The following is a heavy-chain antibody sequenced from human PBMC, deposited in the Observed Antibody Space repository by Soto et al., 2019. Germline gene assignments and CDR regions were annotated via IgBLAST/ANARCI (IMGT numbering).Heavy chain of an antibody. CDR2: IIPIFGTA. CDR3: ARASTYYDFWSGYYSQKNYYYYYGMDV. Sequence: VASVKVSCKASGGTFSSYAISWVRQAPGQGLEWMGGIIPIFGTANYAQKFQGRVTITADKSTSTAYMELSSLRSEDTAVYYCARASTYYDFWSGYYSQKNYYYYYGMDVWCPGTTVTVSS. CDR1: GGTFSSYA. D-gene: IGHD3-3*01. J-gene: IGHJ6*02. V-gene: IGHV1-69*06.